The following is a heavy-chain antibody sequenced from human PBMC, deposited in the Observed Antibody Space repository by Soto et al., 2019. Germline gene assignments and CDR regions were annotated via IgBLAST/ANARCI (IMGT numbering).Heavy chain of an antibody. CDR3: ERQIVESGYSYGSLLGYYGMDV. CDR1: GYSFTSYW. J-gene: IGHJ6*02. Sequence: GESLKISCKGSGYSFTSYWISWVRQMPGKGLEWMGRIDPSDSYTNYSPSFQGHVTISADKSISTAYLQWSSLKASDTAMYYCERQIVESGYSYGSLLGYYGMDVWGQGTTVTVSS. D-gene: IGHD5-18*01. V-gene: IGHV5-10-1*01. CDR2: IDPSDSYT.